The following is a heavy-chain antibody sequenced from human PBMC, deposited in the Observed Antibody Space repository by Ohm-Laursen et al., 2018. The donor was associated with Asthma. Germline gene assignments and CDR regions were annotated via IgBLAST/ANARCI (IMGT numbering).Heavy chain of an antibody. J-gene: IGHJ4*02. D-gene: IGHD6-19*01. V-gene: IGHV3-23*01. CDR2: ISGSGGST. Sequence: SLRLSCTASGVTFSSYAMSWVRQAPGKGLEWVSAISGSGGSTYYADSVKGRFTISRDNSKNTLYLQMNSLRAEDTAVYYCAKFIAVAGDSDYWGQGTLVTVSS. CDR3: AKFIAVAGDSDY. CDR1: GVTFSSYA.